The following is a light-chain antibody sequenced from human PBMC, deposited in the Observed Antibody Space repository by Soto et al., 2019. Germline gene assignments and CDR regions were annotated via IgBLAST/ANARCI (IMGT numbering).Light chain of an antibody. CDR1: QSVSSSS. CDR3: LQHNSYPWT. J-gene: IGKJ1*01. CDR2: GAS. V-gene: IGKV3-20*01. Sequence: EIVLTQSPGTLSLSPGERATLSCRASQSVSSSSLAWYQQKPGQAPRLLIYGASSRATGIPDRFSGSGSGTDFTLTIIRLEPEDFAVYYCLQHNSYPWTFGQGTKVEIK.